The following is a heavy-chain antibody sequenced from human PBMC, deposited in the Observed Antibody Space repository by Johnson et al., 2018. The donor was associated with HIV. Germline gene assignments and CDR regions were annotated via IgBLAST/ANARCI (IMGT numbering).Heavy chain of an antibody. CDR3: ARVIDQYFDSSLDDAFDI. V-gene: IGHV3-20*04. CDR1: KFIFGDHG. Sequence: VQLVESGGGVLRPGGPLRLSCEGFKFIFGDHGLSWVRQVPGKGLEWVSGIDWNGRRTGYADSVKGRFTISRENVNSSLYLQMNSLRAEDTALYYCARVIDQYFDSSLDDAFDIWGQGTLVTVSS. J-gene: IGHJ3*02. CDR2: IDWNGRRT. D-gene: IGHD3-22*01.